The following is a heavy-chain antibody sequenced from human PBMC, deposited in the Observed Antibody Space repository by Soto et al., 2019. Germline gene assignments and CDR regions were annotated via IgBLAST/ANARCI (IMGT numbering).Heavy chain of an antibody. D-gene: IGHD3-10*01. CDR3: ARLDGSGSYYNVYRPFWFDP. Sequence: GESLKISCKGSGYSFTSYWIGWVRQMPGKGLEWMGIIYPGDSDTRYSPSFQGQVTISADKSISTAYLQWSSLKASDTAMYYCARLDGSGSYYNVYRPFWFDPWGQGTLVTVSS. CDR1: GYSFTSYW. V-gene: IGHV5-51*01. CDR2: IYPGDSDT. J-gene: IGHJ5*02.